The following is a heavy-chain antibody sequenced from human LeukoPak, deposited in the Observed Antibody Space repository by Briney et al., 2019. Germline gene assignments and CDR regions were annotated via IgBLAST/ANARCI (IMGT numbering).Heavy chain of an antibody. D-gene: IGHD3-22*01. Sequence: SGGSLKLSCAASGFTFSSYAMSWVRHAPGKGLDWVSAISGSGGSTYYADSVKGRFTISRDNSKNTLYLQMNSLRAEDTAVYYCAKFSGYYETYFDYWGQGTLVTVSS. V-gene: IGHV3-23*01. CDR3: AKFSGYYETYFDY. CDR2: ISGSGGST. CDR1: GFTFSSYA. J-gene: IGHJ4*02.